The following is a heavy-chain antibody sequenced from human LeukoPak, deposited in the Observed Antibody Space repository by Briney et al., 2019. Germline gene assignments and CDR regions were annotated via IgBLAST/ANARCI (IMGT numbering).Heavy chain of an antibody. J-gene: IGHJ4*02. CDR3: VKQDTGSYLGGY. D-gene: IGHD1-26*01. V-gene: IGHV3-74*01. Sequence: GGSLRLSCAASGFTFSGYWMHWVRQVPGKGLVWISYISDDGRSKGYADSVQGRFTISRDNAKNTLSLQMNSLRVNDTAVYYCVKQDTGSYLGGYWGQGTLVTVSS. CDR1: GFTFSGYW. CDR2: ISDDGRSK.